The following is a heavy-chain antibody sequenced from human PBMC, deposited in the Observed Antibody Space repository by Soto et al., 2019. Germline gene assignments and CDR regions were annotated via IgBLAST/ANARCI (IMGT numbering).Heavy chain of an antibody. D-gene: IGHD3-22*01. CDR2: IYYSGTA. V-gene: IGHV4-31*03. CDR1: GGSISRGGYY. Sequence: SETLSLTCTVSGGSISRGGYYWSWIRQHPGKGLEWIGYIYYSGTAYYNASLKSRLTLSVDTSNNRFSLKLTSVTAADTAVYYCARSFDSSGFNWFDPWGRGTRVTVSS. J-gene: IGHJ5*02. CDR3: ARSFDSSGFNWFDP.